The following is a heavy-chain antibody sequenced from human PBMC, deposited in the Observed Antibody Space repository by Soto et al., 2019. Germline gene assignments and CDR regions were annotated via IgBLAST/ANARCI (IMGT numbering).Heavy chain of an antibody. CDR3: ARLLMQDTAMVTYYYGMDV. D-gene: IGHD5-18*01. Sequence: PGESLKISCKGSGYSFTTHWVGWVRQMPGKGLEWMGIIYPGDSDIRYSPSFRGQVSISADKSINTAYLQWDSLKASDTALYYCARLLMQDTAMVTYYYGMDVWGQGTTVTVSS. CDR1: GYSFTTHW. J-gene: IGHJ6*02. V-gene: IGHV5-51*01. CDR2: IYPGDSDI.